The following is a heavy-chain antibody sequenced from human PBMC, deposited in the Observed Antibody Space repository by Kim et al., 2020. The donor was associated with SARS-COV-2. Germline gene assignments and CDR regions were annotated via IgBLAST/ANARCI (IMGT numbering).Heavy chain of an antibody. CDR3: VRGIHGGHHHYDS. V-gene: IGHV3-74*01. J-gene: IGHJ4*02. D-gene: IGHD2-15*01. Sequence: CADLVQGRFTISRDNAKNTLILQMNSLRAEDTAVYYCVRGIHGGHHHYDSWGQGTLVTVSS.